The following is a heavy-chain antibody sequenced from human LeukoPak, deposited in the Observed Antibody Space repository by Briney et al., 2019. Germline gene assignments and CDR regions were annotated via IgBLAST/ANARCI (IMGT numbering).Heavy chain of an antibody. V-gene: IGHV4-4*07. J-gene: IGHJ5*02. CDR2: IYTSGST. Sequence: SETLSLTCTVSGGSISSYYWNWIRQSAGKGLEWIGRIYTSGSTYYNPSLKSRVTMSIDTSENQFSLKLSSVTAADTAVYYCARGSQVPVYPNPYNWFDPWGQGTLVTVSS. D-gene: IGHD2-2*01. CDR3: ARGSQVPVYPNPYNWFDP. CDR1: GGSISSYY.